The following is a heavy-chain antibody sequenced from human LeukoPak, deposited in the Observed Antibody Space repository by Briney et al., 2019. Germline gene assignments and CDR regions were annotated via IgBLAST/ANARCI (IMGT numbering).Heavy chain of an antibody. CDR3: AKDGYPLGYCSSTSCPYYFNY. V-gene: IGHV3-30*18. J-gene: IGHJ4*02. D-gene: IGHD2-2*01. CDR1: GFTFSSYG. CDR2: ISYDGSDK. Sequence: PGRSLRLSCAASGFTFSSYGMHWVRQAPGKGLEWVAVISYDGSDKYYADSVEGRFTISRDNSKNTLYLQMNSLRTEDTAVYYCAKDGYPLGYCSSTSCPYYFNYWGQGTLVTVSS.